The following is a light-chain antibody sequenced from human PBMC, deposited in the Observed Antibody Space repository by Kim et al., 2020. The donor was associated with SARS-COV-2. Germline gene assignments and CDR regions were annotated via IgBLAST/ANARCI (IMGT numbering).Light chain of an antibody. Sequence: QTVVTQEPSFSVSPGGTVTLTCGLSSGSVSTSYYPSWYQQTPGQAPRTLIYSTNTRSSGVPDRFPGSILGNKAALTITGAQADDESDYYCVLYMGSGIRVFGGGTQLTVL. CDR2: STN. J-gene: IGLJ3*02. CDR1: SGSVSTSYY. V-gene: IGLV8-61*01. CDR3: VLYMGSGIRV.